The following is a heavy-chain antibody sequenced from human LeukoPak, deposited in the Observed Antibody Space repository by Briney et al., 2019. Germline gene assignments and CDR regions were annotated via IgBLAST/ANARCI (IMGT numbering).Heavy chain of an antibody. CDR3: ARSTRGRAGYCSSTSCSDFDY. J-gene: IGHJ4*02. V-gene: IGHV3-21*01. CDR2: ISSSSSYI. CDR1: GFTFSSYS. Sequence: GGSLRLSCAASGFTFSSYSMNWVRQAPGKGLEWVSSISSSSSYIYYADSVKGRFTIFRDNAKNSLYLQMNSLRAEDTAVYYCARSTRGRAGYCSSTSCSDFDYWGQGTPVTVSS. D-gene: IGHD2-2*01.